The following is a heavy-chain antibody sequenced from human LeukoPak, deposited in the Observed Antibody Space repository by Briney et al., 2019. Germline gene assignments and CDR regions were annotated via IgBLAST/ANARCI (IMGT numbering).Heavy chain of an antibody. Sequence: SVKVSCXASGGTFSSYAISWVRQAPGQGLGWMGGIIPIFGTANYAQKFQGRVTITADESTSTAYMELSSLRSEDTAVYYCAREISFGRFLNAFDIWGQGTMVTVSS. CDR3: AREISFGRFLNAFDI. CDR1: GGTFSSYA. J-gene: IGHJ3*02. CDR2: IIPIFGTA. D-gene: IGHD3-3*01. V-gene: IGHV1-69*13.